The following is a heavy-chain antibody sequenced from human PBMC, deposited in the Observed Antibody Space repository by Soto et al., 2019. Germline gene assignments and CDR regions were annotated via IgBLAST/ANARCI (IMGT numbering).Heavy chain of an antibody. CDR1: GGSISSYY. Sequence: AETLSLTCTVSGGSISSYYWSWIRQPPGKGLEWIGYIYYSGSTNYNPSLKSRVTISVDTSKNQFSLKLSSVTAADTAVYYCARGVQLWLQTGYGMDVWGQGTTVTVSS. J-gene: IGHJ6*02. V-gene: IGHV4-59*01. CDR2: IYYSGST. D-gene: IGHD5-18*01. CDR3: ARGVQLWLQTGYGMDV.